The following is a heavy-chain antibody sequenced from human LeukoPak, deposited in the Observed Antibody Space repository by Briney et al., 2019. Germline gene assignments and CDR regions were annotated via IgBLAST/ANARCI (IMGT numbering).Heavy chain of an antibody. CDR1: GGSISSSPYY. D-gene: IGHD3-22*01. CDR3: ARPGGYDRQGY. CDR2: IFYSGNT. J-gene: IGHJ4*02. V-gene: IGHV4-39*01. Sequence: PSETLSLTCTVSGGSISSSPYYWAWVRQPPGKGLEWIGSIFYSGNTYYNPSLQSRVTISVDTSKNQFSPKLSSVTAADTAVYYCARPGGYDRQGYWGQGTLVTVSS.